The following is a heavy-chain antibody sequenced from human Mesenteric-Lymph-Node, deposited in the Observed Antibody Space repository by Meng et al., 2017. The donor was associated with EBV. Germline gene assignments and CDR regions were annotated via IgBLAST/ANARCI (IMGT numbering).Heavy chain of an antibody. D-gene: IGHD3-10*01. V-gene: IGHV4-39*01. CDR3: ARQYGSSFDY. CDR2: IYSSGTT. CDR1: TDSIRRTSYH. J-gene: IGHJ4*02. Sequence: QVQLLESGPGLLQPYGTVSLICTVSTDSIRRTSYHWGWIRQHPGKGLEWIGSIYSSGTTYFTPSLESRVSISVDTSKKQFSLRLTSVTAEDTAVYYCARQYGSSFDYWGQGTLVTASS.